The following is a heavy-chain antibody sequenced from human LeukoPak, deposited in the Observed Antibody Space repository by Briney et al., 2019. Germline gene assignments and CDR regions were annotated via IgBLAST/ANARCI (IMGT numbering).Heavy chain of an antibody. Sequence: SVKVSCKASGGTFSSYAISWVRQAPGQGLEWMGRIIPIFGTANYAQKFQGRATITTDESTSTAYMELSSLRSEDTAVYYCAFGLMVYAIVGDDYWGQGTLVTVSS. CDR3: AFGLMVYAIVGDDY. D-gene: IGHD2-8*01. CDR1: GGTFSSYA. CDR2: IIPIFGTA. J-gene: IGHJ4*02. V-gene: IGHV1-69*05.